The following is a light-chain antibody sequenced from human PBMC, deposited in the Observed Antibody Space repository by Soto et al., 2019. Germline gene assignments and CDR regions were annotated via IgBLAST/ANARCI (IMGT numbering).Light chain of an antibody. CDR1: QGVSSL. CDR3: QQYANSPNT. Sequence: EVVLTQSPGTLSLSPGDRGTLSCRASQGVSSLLAWYQQKPGQAPRLLIYGGSSRAARIPARFSAIGSGTDYTLTISRVEPEDFAVYYCQQYANSPNTFGQGTRL. CDR2: GGS. J-gene: IGKJ5*01. V-gene: IGKV3-20*01.